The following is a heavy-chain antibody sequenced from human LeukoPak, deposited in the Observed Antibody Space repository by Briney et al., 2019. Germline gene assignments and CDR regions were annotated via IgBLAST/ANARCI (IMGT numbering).Heavy chain of an antibody. CDR1: GFTFSFAA. CDR2: ISASGGST. J-gene: IGHJ2*01. Sequence: GGSLRLSCAASGFTFSFAAMTWVRQGPGKGLEWVSLISASGGSTYYADSVKGRFTISRDNSKNTLFLQMSSLRAEDTAVYYCAKARGSGYYSSFDLWGRGTLVTVSS. CDR3: AKARGSGYYSSFDL. D-gene: IGHD6-19*01. V-gene: IGHV3-23*01.